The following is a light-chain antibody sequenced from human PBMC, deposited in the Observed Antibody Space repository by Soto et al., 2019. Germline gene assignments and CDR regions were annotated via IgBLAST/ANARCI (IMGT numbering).Light chain of an antibody. CDR2: GAS. V-gene: IGKV3D-15*01. CDR1: QSVSSD. Sequence: EIVMTQSPATLSVSPGERATLSCRASQSVSSDLAWYQQKPGQAPRLLIYGASTRATGIPARFGGGGSGTEFTLSISSLQSEDFAVYYCQQYNTWPYTFGQGTKLEIK. CDR3: QQYNTWPYT. J-gene: IGKJ2*01.